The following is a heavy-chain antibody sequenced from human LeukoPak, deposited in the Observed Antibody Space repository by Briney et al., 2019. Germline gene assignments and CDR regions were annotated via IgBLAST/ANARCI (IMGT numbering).Heavy chain of an antibody. Sequence: ASVKVSCKASGYTFTGYYMHWVRQAPGQGLEWMGWINPNSGGTNYAQKFQGRVTMTRDTSISTAYMELSRLRSDDTAIYYCARDRRDGHLLYFDFWGQGTLVTVSS. CDR3: ARDRRDGHLLYFDF. CDR1: GYTFTGYY. J-gene: IGHJ4*02. D-gene: IGHD5-24*01. CDR2: INPNSGGT. V-gene: IGHV1-2*02.